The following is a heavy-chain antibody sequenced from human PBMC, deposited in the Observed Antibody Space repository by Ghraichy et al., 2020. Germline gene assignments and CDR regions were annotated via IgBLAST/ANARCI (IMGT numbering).Heavy chain of an antibody. CDR2: ISGSGGST. V-gene: IGHV3-23*01. D-gene: IGHD3-16*02. CDR3: AGFGSYRETDVVRPKNFIDY. Sequence: GGSLRLSCAASGFTFSSYAMSWVRQAPGKGLEWVSAISGSGGSTYYADSVKGRFTISRDNSKNTLYLQMNSLRAEDTAVYYCAGFGSYRETDVVRPKNFIDYWGQGTLVTVSS. J-gene: IGHJ4*02. CDR1: GFTFSSYA.